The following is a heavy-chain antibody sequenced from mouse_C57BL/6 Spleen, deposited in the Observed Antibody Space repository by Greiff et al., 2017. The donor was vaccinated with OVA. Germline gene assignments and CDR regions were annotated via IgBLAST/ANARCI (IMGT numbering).Heavy chain of an antibody. J-gene: IGHJ1*03. CDR2: IWRGGST. CDR1: GFSLTSYC. V-gene: IGHV2-5*01. CDR3: ANNGSGVRYCDV. D-gene: IGHD1-3*01. Sequence: VHLVESGPGLVQPSQSLSITCKVSGFSLTSYCVHWVRQSPGKGLEWLGVIWRGGSTDTNADFMSRLSIPKDNSKSQVFFKMNSLQADDTAIYYCANNGSGVRYCDVWGTGTTVTVSS.